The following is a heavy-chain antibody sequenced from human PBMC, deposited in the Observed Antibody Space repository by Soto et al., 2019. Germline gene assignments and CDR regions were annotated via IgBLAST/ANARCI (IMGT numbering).Heavy chain of an antibody. J-gene: IGHJ4*02. D-gene: IGHD2-8*02. CDR2: INQDGSEK. CDR1: GFTFSNYW. V-gene: IGHV3-7*05. Sequence: EVQLVESGGGLVQPGGSLRVSCAASGFTFSNYWMGWVRQAPGKGLEWVANINQDGSEKNYVDSVRGRFTISRDNAKNSLYLPMNSLKAEDTAEYYCVWSLVGGGQGTLVTVSS. CDR3: VWSLVG.